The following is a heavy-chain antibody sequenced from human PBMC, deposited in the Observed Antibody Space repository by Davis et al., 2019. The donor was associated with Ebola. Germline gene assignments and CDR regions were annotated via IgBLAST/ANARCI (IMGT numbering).Heavy chain of an antibody. V-gene: IGHV1-69*04. Sequence: SVKVSCKASGGTFSSYAISWVRQAPGQGLEWMGRIIPILGIANYAQKFQGRVTITADKSTSTAYMELSSLRSDDTAVYYCARDGAYCSSTSCLPTYGMDVWGQGTTVTVSS. CDR1: GGTFSSYA. D-gene: IGHD2-2*01. CDR2: IIPILGIA. CDR3: ARDGAYCSSTSCLPTYGMDV. J-gene: IGHJ6*02.